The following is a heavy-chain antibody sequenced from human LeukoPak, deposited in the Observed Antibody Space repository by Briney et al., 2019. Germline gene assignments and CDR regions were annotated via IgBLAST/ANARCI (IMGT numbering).Heavy chain of an antibody. J-gene: IGHJ2*01. CDR2: TYYRSKWYN. CDR3: ARGKWELLSHYWCFDL. Sequence: SQTLSLTCVISGDSVSSNSAAWNWIRQSPSRGLEWLGRTYYRSKWYNDYAVSVKSRITINPDTSKNQFSLQLNSVTPEDTAVYYCARGKWELLSHYWCFDLWGRGTLVTVSS. CDR1: GDSVSSNSAA. V-gene: IGHV6-1*01. D-gene: IGHD1-26*01.